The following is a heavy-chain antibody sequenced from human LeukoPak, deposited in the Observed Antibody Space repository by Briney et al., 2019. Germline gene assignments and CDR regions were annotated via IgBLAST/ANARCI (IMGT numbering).Heavy chain of an antibody. V-gene: IGHV4-59*01. Sequence: SETLSLTCTVSGGSISSYYWSWIRQPLGKGLEWIGYIYYSGSTNSNPSLKSRVTISVDTSKSQFSLKLSSVTAADTAVYYCARVIMTRGYYYYYMDVWGKGTTVTVSS. CDR2: IYYSGST. J-gene: IGHJ6*03. CDR1: GGSISSYY. D-gene: IGHD3-10*01. CDR3: ARVIMTRGYYYYYMDV.